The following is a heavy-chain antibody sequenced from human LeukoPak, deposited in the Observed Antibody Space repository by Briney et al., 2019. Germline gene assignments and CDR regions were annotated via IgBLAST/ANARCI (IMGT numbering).Heavy chain of an antibody. J-gene: IGHJ5*02. D-gene: IGHD6-25*01. CDR2: INTSGST. CDR3: AREGGDPRWLDP. CDR1: GGSISSYY. V-gene: IGHV4-4*07. Sequence: PSETLSLTCTVSGGSISSYYWTWIRQSAGKGLEWIGRINTSGSTNYNPSLRSRVTMSVNTSKNQFSLSLTSVTAADTAVYSCAREGGDPRWLDPWGQGTLVTVSS.